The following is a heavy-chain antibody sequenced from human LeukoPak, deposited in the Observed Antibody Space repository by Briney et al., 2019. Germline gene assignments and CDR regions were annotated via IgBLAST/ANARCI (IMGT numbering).Heavy chain of an antibody. CDR3: ARRGGMVRDPNWFDP. V-gene: IGHV4-59*12. D-gene: IGHD3-10*01. J-gene: IGHJ5*02. CDR1: GGSISSYY. CDR2: IYYSGST. Sequence: PSETLSLTCTVSGGSISSYYWSWLRQPPGKGLEWIGYIYYSGSTNYNPSLKSRVTISVDTSKNQFSLKLSSVTAADTAVYYCARRGGMVRDPNWFDPWGQGTLVTVSS.